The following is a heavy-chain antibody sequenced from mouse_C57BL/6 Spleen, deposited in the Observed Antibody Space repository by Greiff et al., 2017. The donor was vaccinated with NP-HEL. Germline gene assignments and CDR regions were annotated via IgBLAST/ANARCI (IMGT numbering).Heavy chain of an antibody. CDR2: IYCRSGNT. D-gene: IGHD1-1*01. Sequence: QVQLQQSGAELARPGASVKLSCKASGYTFTSYGISWVKQRTGQGLEWIGEIYCRSGNTYDNEKFKGKATLTADKSSSTAYMELRSLTSEDSAVYFCAREGNYYGSSHGAMDYWGQGTSVTVSS. J-gene: IGHJ4*01. CDR1: GYTFTSYG. V-gene: IGHV1-81*01. CDR3: AREGNYYGSSHGAMDY.